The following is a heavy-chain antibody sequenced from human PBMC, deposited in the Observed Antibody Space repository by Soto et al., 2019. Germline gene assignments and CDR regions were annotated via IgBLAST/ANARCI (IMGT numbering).Heavy chain of an antibody. Sequence: GESLKISCKGSGYSFTSYWISWVRQMPGKGLEWMGRIDPSDSYTNYSPSFQGHVTISADKSISTAYLQWSSLKASDTAMYYCASQIGYSYGYGSSGAFDIWGQGTMVTVSS. J-gene: IGHJ3*02. CDR2: IDPSDSYT. V-gene: IGHV5-10-1*01. CDR1: GYSFTSYW. CDR3: ASQIGYSYGYGSSGAFDI. D-gene: IGHD5-18*01.